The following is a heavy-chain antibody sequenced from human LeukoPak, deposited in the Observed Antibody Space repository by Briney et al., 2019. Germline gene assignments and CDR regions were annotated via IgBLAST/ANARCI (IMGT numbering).Heavy chain of an antibody. CDR3: ARVNTAVAQLSLDY. J-gene: IGHJ4*02. CDR1: GGTFSSYA. V-gene: IGHV1-69*13. D-gene: IGHD6-19*01. Sequence: SVKVSCKASGGTFSSYAISWVRQAPGQGLEWMGGIIPIFGTANYAQKFQGRVTITADESTSTAYMELSSLRSEDTAVYYCARVNTAVAQLSLDYWGQGTLVTVSS. CDR2: IIPIFGTA.